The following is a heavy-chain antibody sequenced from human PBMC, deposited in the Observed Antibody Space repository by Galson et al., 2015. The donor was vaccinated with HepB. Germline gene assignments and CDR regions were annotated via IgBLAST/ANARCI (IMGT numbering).Heavy chain of an antibody. CDR3: TTDWDQLLHPNWFDP. V-gene: IGHV3-23*01. J-gene: IGHJ5*02. D-gene: IGHD2-2*02. CDR2: ISGSGGST. Sequence: SLRLSCAASGFTFSRYAMSWVRQAPGKGLEWVSAISGSGGSTYYADSVKGRFTISRDNSKNTLYLQMNSLRAEDTAVYYCTTDWDQLLHPNWFDPWGQGTLVTVSS. CDR1: GFTFSRYA.